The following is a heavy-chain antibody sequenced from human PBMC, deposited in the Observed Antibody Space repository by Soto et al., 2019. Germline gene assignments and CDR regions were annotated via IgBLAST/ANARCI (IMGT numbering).Heavy chain of an antibody. D-gene: IGHD3-10*01. CDR2: IYSGGST. CDR1: GFTVSSNY. V-gene: IGHV3-66*01. CDR3: ATTLYVSGSNYNSYPPLY. J-gene: IGHJ4*02. Sequence: GGSLRLSCAASGFTVSSNYMSWVRQAPGKGLEWVSVIYSGGSTYYADSVKGRFTISRDNSKNTLYLQMNSLRAEDTAVYFCATTLYVSGSNYNSYPPLYWGQGTLVTVSS.